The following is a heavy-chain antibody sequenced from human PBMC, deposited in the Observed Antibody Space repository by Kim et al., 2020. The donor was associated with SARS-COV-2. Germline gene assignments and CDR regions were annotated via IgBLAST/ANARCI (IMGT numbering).Heavy chain of an antibody. D-gene: IGHD6-13*01. CDR1: GGSISSYY. V-gene: IGHV4-59*01. CDR3: ARAGPDSSWYYYYYGMDV. Sequence: SETLSLTCTVSGGSISSYYWSWIRQPPGKGLEWIGYIYYSGSTNYNPSLKSRVTISVDTSKNQFSLKLSSVTAADTAVYYCARAGPDSSWYYYYYGMDVWGQGTTVTVSS. CDR2: IYYSGST. J-gene: IGHJ6*02.